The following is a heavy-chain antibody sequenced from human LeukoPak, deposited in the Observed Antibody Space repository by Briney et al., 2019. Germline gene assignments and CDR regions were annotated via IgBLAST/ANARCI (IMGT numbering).Heavy chain of an antibody. CDR3: ARDTYGGSYFPLPY. D-gene: IGHD1-26*01. CDR2: LSPKSGAT. CDR1: GYTFSGDY. J-gene: IGHJ4*02. V-gene: IGHV1-2*02. Sequence: ASVKVSCKASGYTFSGDYIHWVPQAPGQRLEWMGWLSPKSGATKYAQKFQGRVTLTRDLSLSTAYMDLNSLTSDDTAVYYCARDTYGGSYFPLPYWGQGTLVTVFS.